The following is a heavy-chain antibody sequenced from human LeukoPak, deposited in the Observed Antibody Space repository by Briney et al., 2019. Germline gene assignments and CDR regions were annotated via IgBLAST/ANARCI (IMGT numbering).Heavy chain of an antibody. V-gene: IGHV3-23*01. Sequence: GGSLRLSCAASGFTFSSYAMSWVRQAPGKGLEWVSAISGSGGSTYYADSVKGRFTISRDNSKNTLYLQMNSLRAEDTAVYYCARGPGYSSSLGFDYWGQGTLVTVS. CDR1: GFTFSSYA. D-gene: IGHD6-13*01. CDR3: ARGPGYSSSLGFDY. J-gene: IGHJ4*02. CDR2: ISGSGGST.